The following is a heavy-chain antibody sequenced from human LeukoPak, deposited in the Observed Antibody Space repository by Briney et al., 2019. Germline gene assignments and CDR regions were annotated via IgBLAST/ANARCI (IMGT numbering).Heavy chain of an antibody. CDR1: GFTFSSYA. V-gene: IGHV3-30-3*02. J-gene: IGHJ6*03. Sequence: GGSLRLSCAASGFTFSSYAMHWVRQAPGKGLEWVAVISYDGSNKYYADSVKGRFTISRDNSKNTLYLQMNSLRAEDTAVYYCAKSPRRDYYYYYYMDVWGKGTTVTVSS. CDR3: AKSPRRDYYYYYYMDV. CDR2: ISYDGSNK. D-gene: IGHD6-25*01.